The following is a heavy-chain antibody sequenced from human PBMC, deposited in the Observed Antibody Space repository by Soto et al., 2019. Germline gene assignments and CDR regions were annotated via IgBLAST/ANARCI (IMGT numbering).Heavy chain of an antibody. CDR3: ARGADSGYESYYYYYMDV. CDR2: ISSSGSTI. Sequence: GGSLRLSCAASGFTFSDYYMSWIRQAPGKGLEWVSYISSSGSTIYYADSVKGRFTISRDNAKNSLYLQMNSLRAEDTAVYYCARGADSGYESYYYYYMDVWGKGTTVTVSS. J-gene: IGHJ6*03. V-gene: IGHV3-11*01. D-gene: IGHD5-12*01. CDR1: GFTFSDYY.